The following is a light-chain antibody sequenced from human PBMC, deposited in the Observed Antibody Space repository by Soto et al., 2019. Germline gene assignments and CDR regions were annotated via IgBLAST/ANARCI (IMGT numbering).Light chain of an antibody. V-gene: IGKV3-20*01. CDR2: GAS. CDR3: QQHGSSPPAWT. J-gene: IGKJ1*01. CDR1: QSVSSNY. Sequence: ETVLTQSPGTLSLSPGERATLFCRASQSVSSNYVAWYQQKPGQAPRLLIYGASSRATGIPDRFSGSGSGTDFTLTISSLEPEDFAVYYCQQHGSSPPAWTFGQGTKVEIK.